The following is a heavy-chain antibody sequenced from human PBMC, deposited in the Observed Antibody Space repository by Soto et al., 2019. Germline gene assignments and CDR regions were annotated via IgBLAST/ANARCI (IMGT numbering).Heavy chain of an antibody. CDR3: MLGSGWKDFDY. J-gene: IGHJ4*02. CDR1: GGSISSSSYF. CDR2: IYYSGST. D-gene: IGHD3-22*01. Sequence: SETLSLTCTVSGGSISSSSYFWGWIRQPPGKGLEWIGSIYYSGSTYYNPSLKSRVTVSVDTSKNQFSLKLSSVTAADTAVYYCMLGSGWKDFDYWGQGTLVTVSS. V-gene: IGHV4-39*01.